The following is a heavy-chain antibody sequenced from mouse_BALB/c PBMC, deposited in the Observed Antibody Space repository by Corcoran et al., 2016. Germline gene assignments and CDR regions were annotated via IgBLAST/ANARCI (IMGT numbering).Heavy chain of an antibody. V-gene: IGHV14-3*02. CDR3: ARRANSNYFDY. J-gene: IGHJ2*01. D-gene: IGHD3-1*01. CDR2: IDPANGNT. CDR1: GFNIKDTY. Sequence: EVQLQQSGAELVKPGASVKLSCTASGFNIKDTYKHWVKQRPEQGLEWIGRIDPANGNTKYDPKFQGKATITADTSSNTAYLQLSSLTSEDTAVYYCARRANSNYFDYWGQGTTLTVSS.